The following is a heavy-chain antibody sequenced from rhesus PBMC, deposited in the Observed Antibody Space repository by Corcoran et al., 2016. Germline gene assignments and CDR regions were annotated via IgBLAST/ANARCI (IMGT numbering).Heavy chain of an antibody. CDR3: ARQGYTDHLGGLDS. CDR1: GGPFPVYHN. V-gene: IGHV4-143*01. CDR2: VYGNPAST. Sequence: QVQLQESDPGLVQPSETLSLPCTVPGGPFPVYHNWNWIRPAPGKGLECIRAVYGNPASTNYNPSHKRRVTISKDTTKNQFSLRLTSVTAADTAVYYCARQGYTDHLGGLDSWGQGVVVTVSS. D-gene: IGHD2-39*02. J-gene: IGHJ6*01.